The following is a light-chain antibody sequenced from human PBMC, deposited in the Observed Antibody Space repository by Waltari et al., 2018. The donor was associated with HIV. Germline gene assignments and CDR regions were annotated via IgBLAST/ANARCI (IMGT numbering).Light chain of an antibody. CDR2: KND. CDR3: ASWDDSLGGPV. Sequence: QSVLAQPPSTPGTPGQRVTISCSGSSSNTGSNYVYWYQQLPGTAPKLLLYKNDQRPSGVPDRYSGSKSGTSASLAISGLRSEDEADYYCASWDDSLGGPVFGGGTKLTVL. V-gene: IGLV1-47*01. J-gene: IGLJ3*02. CDR1: SSNTGSNY.